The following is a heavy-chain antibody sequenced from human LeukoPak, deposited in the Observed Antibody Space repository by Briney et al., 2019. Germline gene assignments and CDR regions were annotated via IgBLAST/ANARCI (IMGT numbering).Heavy chain of an antibody. J-gene: IGHJ4*02. CDR3: ARHIVGATMRIDY. Sequence: SETVSLTCTVSGGSISSYYWSWIRQPPGKGLEWIGFIFYSGSTNYKPSVKSRVTISVDTSKNQFSLKLSSVTAADTAVYYCARHIVGATMRIDYWGQGPLVTVSS. CDR1: GGSISSYY. CDR2: IFYSGST. V-gene: IGHV4-59*08. D-gene: IGHD1-26*01.